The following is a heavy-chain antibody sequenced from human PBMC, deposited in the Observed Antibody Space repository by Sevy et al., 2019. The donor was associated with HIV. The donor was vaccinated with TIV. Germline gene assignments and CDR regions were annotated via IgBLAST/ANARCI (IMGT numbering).Heavy chain of an antibody. CDR3: SRAITHITLNRVVTPYYFDY. J-gene: IGHJ4*02. Sequence: GGSLRLSCTASGFTFGDYNINWLRQAPGKGLEWVGFIRTKTYGGTTEYAASVKGRFTISRDDSKSIAYLQMNSMKTADTAVYYCSRAITHITLNRVVTPYYFDYWGQGTLVTVSS. V-gene: IGHV3-49*03. CDR2: IRTKTYGGTT. D-gene: IGHD2-15*01. CDR1: GFTFGDYN.